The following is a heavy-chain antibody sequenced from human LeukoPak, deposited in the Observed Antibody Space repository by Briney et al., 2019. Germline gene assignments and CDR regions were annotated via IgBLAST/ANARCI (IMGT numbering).Heavy chain of an antibody. V-gene: IGHV3-30*02. J-gene: IGHJ4*02. CDR1: GFTFSSYG. Sequence: GGSLRLSCAASGFTFSSYGMHWVRQAPGKGLEWVAFIRYDGSNKYYADSVKGRFTISRDNPKNTLYLQMNSLRAEDTAVYYCAKDEGTTTECDYWGQGTLVTVSS. CDR2: IRYDGSNK. D-gene: IGHD4-17*01. CDR3: AKDEGTTTECDY.